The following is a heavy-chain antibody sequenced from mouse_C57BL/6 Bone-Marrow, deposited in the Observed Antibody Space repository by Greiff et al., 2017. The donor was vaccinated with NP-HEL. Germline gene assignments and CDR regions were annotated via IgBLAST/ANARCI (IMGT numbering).Heavy chain of an antibody. CDR3: ARGAQATSFAY. D-gene: IGHD3-2*02. J-gene: IGHJ3*01. V-gene: IGHV1-82*01. CDR2: IYPGDGDT. CDR1: GYAFSSSW. Sequence: QVQLKESGPELVKPGASVKISCKASGYAFSSSWMNWVKQRPGKGLEWIGRIYPGDGDTNYNGKFKGKATMTADKSSSTAYMQLSSLTSEDSAVYFCARGAQATSFAYWGQGTLVTVSA.